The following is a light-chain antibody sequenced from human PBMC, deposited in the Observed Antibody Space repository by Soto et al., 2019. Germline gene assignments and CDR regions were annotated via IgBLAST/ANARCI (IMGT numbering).Light chain of an antibody. Sequence: QSVLTQPPSASGTPGQRVTISSSGSSSNIGSNAINWYHQLPGAAPKLLIYHGNQRPSGVPDRFSGSKSGTSASLAIGGLQSEDEADYFCAAWDDTLNGVVFGGGTKLTVL. CDR1: SSNIGSNA. CDR3: AAWDDTLNGVV. J-gene: IGLJ2*01. V-gene: IGLV1-44*01. CDR2: HGN.